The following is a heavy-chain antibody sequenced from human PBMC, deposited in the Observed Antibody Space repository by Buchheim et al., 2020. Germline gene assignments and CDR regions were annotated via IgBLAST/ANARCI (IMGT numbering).Heavy chain of an antibody. J-gene: IGHJ4*02. CDR3: AKRGTRYYFDY. CDR2: IIYTGCAT. CDR1: GFPFRTYA. Sequence: EVQLLESGGGLVQPGGSLRLSCAASGFPFRTYALSWVRQAPGEGLKWVSSIIYTGCATFYADSVKGRFSISRDNSKNTLFLQMNSLRGEDTAVYYCAKRGTRYYFDYWGQGTL. V-gene: IGHV3-23*01. D-gene: IGHD3-10*01.